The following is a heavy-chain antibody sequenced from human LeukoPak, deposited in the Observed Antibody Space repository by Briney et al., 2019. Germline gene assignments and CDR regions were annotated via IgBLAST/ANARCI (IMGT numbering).Heavy chain of an antibody. V-gene: IGHV5-51*01. CDR3: ARRPPLYEWEVKGDWYYFDY. CDR2: IYPGDSDT. CDR1: GYTFTTYW. D-gene: IGHD1-26*01. J-gene: IGHJ4*02. Sequence: GESLKISCKGSGYTFTTYWIGWVRQMPGKGLEWMGIIYPGDSDTRYSPSFQGQVTISADKSISTAYLQWSSLKASDTAMYYCARRPPLYEWEVKGDWYYFDYWGQGTLVTVSS.